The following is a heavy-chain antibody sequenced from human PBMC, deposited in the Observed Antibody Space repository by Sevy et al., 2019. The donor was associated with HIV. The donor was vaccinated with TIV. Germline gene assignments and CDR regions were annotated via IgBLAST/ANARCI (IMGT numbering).Heavy chain of an antibody. CDR3: ARGVYSSSSLLMDV. CDR2: IYSGGST. J-gene: IGHJ6*03. D-gene: IGHD6-6*01. V-gene: IGHV3-53*04. Sequence: GRSLRLSCAASGFTVSSNYMSWVRQAPGKGLEWVSDIYSGGSTYYADSVKGRFIISRHNSKNTLYLQMNSLRAEDTAVYYCARGVYSSSSLLMDVWGKGTTVTVSS. CDR1: GFTVSSNY.